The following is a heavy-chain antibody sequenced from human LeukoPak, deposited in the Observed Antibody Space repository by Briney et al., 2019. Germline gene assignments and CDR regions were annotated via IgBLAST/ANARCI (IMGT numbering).Heavy chain of an antibody. J-gene: IGHJ5*02. D-gene: IGHD3-10*01. CDR3: ARHRFYGSGSTNWFDP. Sequence: PSETLSLTCAVSGASISSSTYYWAWIRQPPGKGLEWIGNIYDSGSTYYNPSLKSRVTISVDTSKNQFFLKLSSVTAADAALYYCARHRFYGSGSTNWFDPWGQGTLVSVSS. V-gene: IGHV4-39*01. CDR2: IYDSGST. CDR1: GASISSSTYY.